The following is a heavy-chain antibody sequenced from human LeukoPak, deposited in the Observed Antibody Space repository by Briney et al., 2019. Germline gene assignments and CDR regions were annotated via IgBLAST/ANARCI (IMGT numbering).Heavy chain of an antibody. CDR2: ISAYNGST. V-gene: IGHV1-18*01. J-gene: IGHJ4*02. CDR3: ASPSHCSSTSCLEFDY. CDR1: GYTFTSYG. D-gene: IGHD2-2*01. Sequence: ASVKVSCKASGYTFTSYGISWVRQAPGQGLEWMGWISAYNGSTNYAQKLQGRVTMTTDTSTSTAYMELRSLRSDDTAVYYCASPSHCSSTSCLEFDYWGQGTLVTVSP.